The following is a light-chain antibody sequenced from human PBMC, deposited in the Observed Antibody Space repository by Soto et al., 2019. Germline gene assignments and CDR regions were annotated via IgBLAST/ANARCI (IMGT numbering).Light chain of an antibody. CDR3: CSYMRNSLYV. CDR2: AVS. J-gene: IGLJ1*01. CDR1: SSDVGDYNY. V-gene: IGLV2-14*01. Sequence: QSVLTQPASVSGSPGQSITISCTGTSSDVGDYNYVSWYQQHPGNAPKLMISAVSNRPSGVSDRFSGSKSGNTASLTISGLQAEDEADYYCSYMRNSLYVFGTGTKVTVL.